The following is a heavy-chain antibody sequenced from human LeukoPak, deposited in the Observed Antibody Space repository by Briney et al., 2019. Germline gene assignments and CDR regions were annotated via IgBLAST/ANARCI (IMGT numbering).Heavy chain of an antibody. D-gene: IGHD3-9*01. J-gene: IGHJ2*01. CDR2: IYYSGST. V-gene: IGHV4-59*01. CDR3: ARGLRYFDWLTVRYFDL. CDR1: GGSISSYY. Sequence: SETLSLTCTVSGGSISSYYWSWIRQPPGKGLEWIGYIYYSGSTNYNPSLKSRVTISVDTSKNQFSLKLSSVTAADMAVYYCARGLRYFDWLTVRYFDLWGRGTLVTVSS.